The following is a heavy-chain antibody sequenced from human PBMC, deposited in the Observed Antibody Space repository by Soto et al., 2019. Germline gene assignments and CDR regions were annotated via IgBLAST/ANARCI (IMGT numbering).Heavy chain of an antibody. CDR3: AKFAEGITSYYDFWSGLDKLNYYYYGMDV. J-gene: IGHJ6*02. CDR1: GFTFSSYA. D-gene: IGHD3-3*01. V-gene: IGHV3-23*01. Sequence: EVQLLESGGGLVQPGGSLRLSCAASGFTFSSYAMSWVRQAPGKGLEWVSAISGSGGSTYYADSVKGRFTISRDNSKNTLYLQMNSLRAEDTDVYYCAKFAEGITSYYDFWSGLDKLNYYYYGMDVWGQGTTVTVSS. CDR2: ISGSGGST.